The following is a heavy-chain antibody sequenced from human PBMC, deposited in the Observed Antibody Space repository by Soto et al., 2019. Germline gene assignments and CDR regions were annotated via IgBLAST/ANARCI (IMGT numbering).Heavy chain of an antibody. CDR3: ATSYGNAWYTY. J-gene: IGHJ4*02. CDR1: GGSISSSSYY. V-gene: IGHV4-39*07. CDR2: IYYTGST. Sequence: SETLSLTCTVSGGSISSSSYYWGWIRQPPGKGLEWIGSIYYTGSTYYNPSLKSRVTISVDTSKNQFSLQLTSVTVEDTAVYYCATSYGNAWYTYWGQGTQVTVSS. D-gene: IGHD6-13*01.